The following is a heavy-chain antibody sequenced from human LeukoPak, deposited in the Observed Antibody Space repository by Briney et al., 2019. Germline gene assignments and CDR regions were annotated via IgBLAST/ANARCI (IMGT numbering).Heavy chain of an antibody. Sequence: GGSLRLSCAASGFTVSSNYMSWVRQAPGQRLEWMGWINAGNGNTKYSQKFQGRVTITRDTSASTAYMELSSLRSEDTAVYYCARDLYTRGEGKGPHYDILTGFVYWGQGTLVTVSS. D-gene: IGHD3-9*01. CDR2: INAGNGNT. V-gene: IGHV1-3*01. CDR3: ARDLYTRGEGKGPHYDILTGFVY. J-gene: IGHJ4*02. CDR1: GFTVSSNY.